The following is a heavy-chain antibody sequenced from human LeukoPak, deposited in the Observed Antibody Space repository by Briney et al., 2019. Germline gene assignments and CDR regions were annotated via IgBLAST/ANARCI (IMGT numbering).Heavy chain of an antibody. V-gene: IGHV3-43*01. Sequence: GGSLRLSCAASGFTFDDYTMHWVRHAPGKGLEWVSLISWDGGSTYYADSVKGRFTISRDNSKNSLYLQMNSLRTEDTALYYCAKGENDYGDYGGYFDYWGQGTLVTVSS. CDR2: ISWDGGST. J-gene: IGHJ4*02. D-gene: IGHD4-17*01. CDR3: AKGENDYGDYGGYFDY. CDR1: GFTFDDYT.